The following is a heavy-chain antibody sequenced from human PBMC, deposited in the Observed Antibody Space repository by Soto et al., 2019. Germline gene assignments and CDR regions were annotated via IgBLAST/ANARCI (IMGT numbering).Heavy chain of an antibody. J-gene: IGHJ2*01. Sequence: QVQLVQSGAEVKKPGSSVKVSCKASGGTFTYSAVSWVRQAPGQGLEWMGGIIPMFGTPNYAQKFQGRLTISADESTSTVYMELSSLRSEEAAVYFCAIGTRRDGYREYWYFDHWGRGTLVTVYS. CDR1: GGTFTYSA. D-gene: IGHD5-12*01. CDR2: IIPMFGTP. CDR3: AIGTRRDGYREYWYFDH. V-gene: IGHV1-69*01.